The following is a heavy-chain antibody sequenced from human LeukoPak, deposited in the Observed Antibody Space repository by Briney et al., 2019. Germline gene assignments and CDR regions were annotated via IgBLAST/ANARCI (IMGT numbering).Heavy chain of an antibody. Sequence: SETLSLTCTVSGGSISSYYWSWIRQPPEKGLEWIGYIYYSGSTNYNPSLKSRVTISVDTSKNQFSLKLSSVTAADTAVYYCARKPIVNSAWYYFDYWGQGTLVTVSS. J-gene: IGHJ4*02. CDR3: ARKPIVNSAWYYFDY. CDR1: GGSISSYY. V-gene: IGHV4-59*01. D-gene: IGHD3-22*01. CDR2: IYYSGST.